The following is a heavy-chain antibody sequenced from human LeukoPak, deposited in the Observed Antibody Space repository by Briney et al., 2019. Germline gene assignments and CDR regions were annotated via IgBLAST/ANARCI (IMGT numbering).Heavy chain of an antibody. D-gene: IGHD3-10*01. CDR2: ISSSGSTI. CDR3: ARVRGVTPDY. CDR1: GFTFSSYE. J-gene: IGHJ4*02. Sequence: GGSLRLSCAASGFTFSSYEMNWVRQAPGKGLEWVSYISSSGSTIYYADSVKGRFTIPRDNAKNSLYLQMNSLRAEDTAVYYCARVRGVTPDYWGQGTLVTVSS. V-gene: IGHV3-48*03.